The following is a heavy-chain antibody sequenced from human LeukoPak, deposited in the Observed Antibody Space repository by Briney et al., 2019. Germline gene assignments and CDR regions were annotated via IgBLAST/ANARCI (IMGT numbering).Heavy chain of an antibody. V-gene: IGHV3-30*02. CDR2: LQYDRTNV. D-gene: IGHD4-11*01. CDR1: RLSFSSYG. CDR3: ASRGMTTVHHLYYYMDV. Sequence: GGSLRLSCAASRLSFSSYGMHWVRQVPGKGLEWVAYLQYDRTNVRYADSVRGRFTISRDNSKNILYLQMNSLRAEDTAVYYCASRGMTTVHHLYYYMDVWGKGTTVTVSS. J-gene: IGHJ6*03.